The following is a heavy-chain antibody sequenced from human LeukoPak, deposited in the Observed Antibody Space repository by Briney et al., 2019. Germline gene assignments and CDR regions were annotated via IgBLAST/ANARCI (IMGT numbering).Heavy chain of an antibody. J-gene: IGHJ4*02. CDR1: GFTFSSYW. V-gene: IGHV3-7*01. D-gene: IGHD4-17*01. CDR2: IKQDGSEK. CDR3: ARSNLDGDYGDYRPYDY. Sequence: GGSLRLSCTASGFTFSSYWMTWVRQAPGKGLEWVANIKQDGSEKYYVDSVKGRFTISRDNAKNSLYLQMNSLRADDTAIYYCARSNLDGDYGDYRPYDYWGQGTLVTVSS.